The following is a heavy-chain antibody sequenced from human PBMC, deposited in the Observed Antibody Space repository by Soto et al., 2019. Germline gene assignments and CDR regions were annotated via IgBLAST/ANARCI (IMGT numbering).Heavy chain of an antibody. J-gene: IGHJ4*02. CDR1: GGSFSGYY. CDR3: ARDGIVGATTLDY. Sequence: PSETLSLTSAVYGGSFSGYYWSWIRQPPGKGLEWIGEINHSGSTNYNPSLKSRVTISVDTSKNQFSLKLSSVTAADTAVYYCARDGIVGATTLDYWGQGTLVTVSS. CDR2: INHSGST. D-gene: IGHD1-26*01. V-gene: IGHV4-34*01.